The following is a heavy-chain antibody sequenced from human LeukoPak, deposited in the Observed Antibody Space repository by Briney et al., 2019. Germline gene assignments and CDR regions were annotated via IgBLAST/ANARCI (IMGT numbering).Heavy chain of an antibody. CDR2: INAGNGNT. J-gene: IGHJ4*02. CDR3: ARDRGPYYYDSSHGGLWY. V-gene: IGHV1-3*01. Sequence: ASVKVSCKASGYTFTSYAMHWVRQAPGQRLEWMGWINAGNGNTKYSQEFQGRVTITRDTSASTAYMELSSLRSDDTAVYYCARDRGPYYYDSSHGGLWYWGQGTLVTVSS. CDR1: GYTFTSYA. D-gene: IGHD3-22*01.